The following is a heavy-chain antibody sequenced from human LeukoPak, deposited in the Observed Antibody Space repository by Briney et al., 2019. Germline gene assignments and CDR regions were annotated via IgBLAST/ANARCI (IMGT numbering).Heavy chain of an antibody. J-gene: IGHJ4*02. CDR1: GGSISSYY. CDR3: ARGKDDYGDYGSFDY. CDR2: IYYSGST. V-gene: IGHV4-59*01. Sequence: SETLSLTCTVSGGSISSYYWSWIRQPPGKGLEWIGYIYYSGSTNHNPSLKSRVTISVDTSKNQFSLKLSSVTAADTAVYYCARGKDDYGDYGSFDYWGQGTLVTVSS. D-gene: IGHD4-17*01.